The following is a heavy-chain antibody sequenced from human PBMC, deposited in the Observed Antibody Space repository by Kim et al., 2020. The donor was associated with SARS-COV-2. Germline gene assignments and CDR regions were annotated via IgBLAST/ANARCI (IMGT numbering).Heavy chain of an antibody. CDR3: ARYVGGYCYDKGFDY. Sequence: PSLKSQVTISVDTSKNQFSLQLSSVTAADTAVYYCARYVGGYCYDKGFDYWGQGTLVTVSS. V-gene: IGHV4-39*01. D-gene: IGHD5-18*01. J-gene: IGHJ4*02.